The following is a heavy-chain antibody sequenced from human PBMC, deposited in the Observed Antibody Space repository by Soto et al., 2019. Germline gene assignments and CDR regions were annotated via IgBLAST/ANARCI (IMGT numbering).Heavy chain of an antibody. J-gene: IGHJ6*02. CDR3: ARDWGSYYYYYYVMDV. D-gene: IGHD3-16*01. Sequence: QVQLQQWGAGLLKPSETLSLTCAVYGGSFSGYYWSWIRQPPGKGLEWIGEINHSGSTNYNPSLKSRVTISVDSSKDQFSLKLSTVTAAEAAVYYCARDWGSYYYYYYVMDVWGQGTTVTVCS. V-gene: IGHV4-34*01. CDR2: INHSGST. CDR1: GGSFSGYY.